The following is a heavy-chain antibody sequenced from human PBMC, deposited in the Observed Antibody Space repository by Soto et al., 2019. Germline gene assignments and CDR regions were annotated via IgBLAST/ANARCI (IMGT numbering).Heavy chain of an antibody. CDR3: ARVKFRAALLGALDL. CDR2: INPFKGDT. CDR1: GYTFSTYG. Sequence: ASVKVSCKESGYTFSTYGSTWVRQAPGQGLDWMGWINPFKGDTNYAARFQDRVTMTTDTSTRTAYMELRSLRSDDTAVYYGARVKFRAALLGALDLCRPETLVPVSS. V-gene: IGHV1-18*01. D-gene: IGHD3-10*01. J-gene: IGHJ3*01.